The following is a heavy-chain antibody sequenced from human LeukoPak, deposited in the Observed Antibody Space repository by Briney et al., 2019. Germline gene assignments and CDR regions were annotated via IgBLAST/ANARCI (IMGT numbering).Heavy chain of an antibody. D-gene: IGHD2-2*01. Sequence: PSETLSLTCTVSGGSISSGGYYWSWIRQHPGKGLEWIGYIYYSGSTYYNPSLRSRVTISVDTSKNQFSLKLSSVTAADTAVYYCARDLGYCSSTSCRYFDYWGQGTLVTVSS. J-gene: IGHJ4*02. CDR1: GGSISSGGYY. CDR3: ARDLGYCSSTSCRYFDY. CDR2: IYYSGST. V-gene: IGHV4-31*03.